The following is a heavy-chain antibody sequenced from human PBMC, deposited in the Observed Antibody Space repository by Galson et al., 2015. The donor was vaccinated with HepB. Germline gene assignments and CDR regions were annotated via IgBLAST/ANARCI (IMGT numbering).Heavy chain of an antibody. V-gene: IGHV1-18*01. CDR3: ARDKWGFRRCSGGSCYRGGLDY. Sequence: SVKVSCKASGYTFTSYGISWVRQAPGQGLEWMGWISAYNGNTNYAQKLQGRVTMTTDTSTSTAYMELRSLRSDDTAVYYCARDKWGFRRCSGGSCYRGGLDYWGQGTLVTVSS. CDR2: ISAYNGNT. D-gene: IGHD2-15*01. CDR1: GYTFTSYG. J-gene: IGHJ4*02.